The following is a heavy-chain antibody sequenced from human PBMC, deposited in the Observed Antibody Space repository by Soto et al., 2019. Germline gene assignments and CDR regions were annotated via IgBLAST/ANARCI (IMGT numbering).Heavy chain of an antibody. V-gene: IGHV1-3*01. Sequence: GASVKVSCKASGYTFTSYAMHWVRQAPGQRLEWMGWINAGNGNTKYSPKFQGRVTITADKSTSTAYMELSSLRSEDTAVYYCARGPLTGYPHNFDYWGQGTLVTVSS. CDR2: INAGNGNT. CDR3: ARGPLTGYPHNFDY. J-gene: IGHJ4*02. CDR1: GYTFTSYA. D-gene: IGHD3-9*01.